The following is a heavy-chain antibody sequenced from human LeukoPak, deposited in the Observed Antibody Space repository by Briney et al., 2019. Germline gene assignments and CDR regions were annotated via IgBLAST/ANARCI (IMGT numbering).Heavy chain of an antibody. D-gene: IGHD3-9*01. V-gene: IGHV1-18*01. J-gene: IGHJ3*01. CDR1: GYMFAVFG. CDR3: ARDRYDVGVAFDF. CDR2: ISVHNGDT. Sequence: GASVKVSCKASGYMFAVFGITWVRQPPAQGLEWMGSISVHNGDTNYAQKFQGRLTMTTDTSATTAYMELRSLKSDDTAVYYCARDRYDVGVAFDFWGQGTMVTVSS.